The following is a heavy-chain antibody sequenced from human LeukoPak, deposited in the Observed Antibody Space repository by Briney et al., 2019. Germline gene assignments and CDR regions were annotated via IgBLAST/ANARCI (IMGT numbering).Heavy chain of an antibody. Sequence: GGSLRLSCAASGFTFSSYSMNWVRQAPGERLEWVSSISSSSSYIYYADSVKGRFTISRDNSKNTLYLQMNSLRAEDTAVYYCAREDYGEYYFDYWGQGTPVTVSS. D-gene: IGHD3-10*01. CDR2: ISSSSSYI. CDR3: AREDYGEYYFDY. V-gene: IGHV3-21*01. J-gene: IGHJ4*02. CDR1: GFTFSSYS.